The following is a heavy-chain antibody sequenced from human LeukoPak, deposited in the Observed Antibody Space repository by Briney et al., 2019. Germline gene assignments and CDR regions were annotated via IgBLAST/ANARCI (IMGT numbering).Heavy chain of an antibody. CDR2: IYYSGST. V-gene: IGHV4-61*01. CDR3: AREVEQQLLGHNWFDP. D-gene: IGHD6-13*01. J-gene: IGHJ5*02. Sequence: PSETLSLTCTVSGGSVSSGSYYWSWIRQPPGKGLEWIGYIYYSGSTNYNPSLKSRVTISVDTSKNQFSLKLSSVTAADTAVYHCAREVEQQLLGHNWFDPWGQGTLVTVSS. CDR1: GGSVSSGSYY.